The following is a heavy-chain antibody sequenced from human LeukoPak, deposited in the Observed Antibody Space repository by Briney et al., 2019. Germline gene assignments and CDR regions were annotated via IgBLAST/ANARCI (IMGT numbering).Heavy chain of an antibody. CDR1: GYTFTSYD. J-gene: IGHJ4*02. CDR3: ARVVWFGEDFDY. Sequence: GASVKVSCKASGYTFTSYDINWVRQATGQGLEWMGWMNPNSGNTGYAQKFQGRVTMTRDTSISTAYMELSRLRSDDTAVYYCARVVWFGEDFDYWGQGTLVTVSS. V-gene: IGHV1-8*02. D-gene: IGHD3-10*01. CDR2: MNPNSGNT.